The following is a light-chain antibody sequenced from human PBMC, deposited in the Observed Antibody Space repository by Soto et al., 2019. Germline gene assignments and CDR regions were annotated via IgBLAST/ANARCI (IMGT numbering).Light chain of an antibody. CDR1: QSVSSSY. V-gene: IGKV3-20*01. Sequence: EIGLTQSPGTLSLSPGERATLSCRASQSVSSSYLAWYQQKPGQAPRLLLYGASSRATGIPDRFSGSGSGTDFTLTIRRLEPEDLAVYYCQQYGSSPLTFGQGTKLQIK. J-gene: IGKJ2*01. CDR2: GAS. CDR3: QQYGSSPLT.